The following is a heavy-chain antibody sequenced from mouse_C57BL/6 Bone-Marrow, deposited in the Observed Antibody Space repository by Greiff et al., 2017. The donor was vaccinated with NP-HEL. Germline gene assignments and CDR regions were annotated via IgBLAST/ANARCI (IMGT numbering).Heavy chain of an antibody. V-gene: IGHV8-12*01. CDR1: GFSLSTSGMG. Sequence: QVTLKVSGPGILQSSQTLSLTCSFSGFSLSTSGMGVSWIRQPSGKGLEWLAHIYWDDDKRYNPSLKSRLTISKNTSRTQVFLKVTSVDTAYTPPCYCARRASTTVVAYAMNFWGQGTSVPVSS. CDR2: IYWDDDK. J-gene: IGHJ4*01. D-gene: IGHD1-1*01. CDR3: ARRASTTVVAYAMNF.